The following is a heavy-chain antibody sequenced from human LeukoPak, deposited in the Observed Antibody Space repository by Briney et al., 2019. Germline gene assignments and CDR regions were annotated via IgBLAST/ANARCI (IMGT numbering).Heavy chain of an antibody. V-gene: IGHV4-39*02. CDR3: AREVEYYDSSGYRPHAFDI. Sequence: SETLSLTCTVSGGSIISSNHYWGWTRQPPGKGLEWFGSISYSGGTAYNPSLRSRVTISVDTSKNQFSLKVNSVTAADTAIYYCAREVEYYDSSGYRPHAFDIWGQGTLVTVSS. J-gene: IGHJ3*02. CDR2: ISYSGGT. CDR1: GGSIISSNHY. D-gene: IGHD3-22*01.